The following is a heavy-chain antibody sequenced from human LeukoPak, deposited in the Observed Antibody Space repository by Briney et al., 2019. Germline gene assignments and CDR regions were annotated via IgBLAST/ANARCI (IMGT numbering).Heavy chain of an antibody. CDR2: ISYDGSNK. J-gene: IGHJ4*02. D-gene: IGHD3-10*01. Sequence: PGRSLRLSCAASGFTFSSYAMHWVRQAPGKGLEWMAVISYDGSNKYYADSVKGRFTISRDNSKNTLYLQVNSLRAEDTAIFYGARGASMVGDLDYWGQGTLVTVSS. V-gene: IGHV3-30*04. CDR1: GFTFSSYA. CDR3: ARGASMVGDLDY.